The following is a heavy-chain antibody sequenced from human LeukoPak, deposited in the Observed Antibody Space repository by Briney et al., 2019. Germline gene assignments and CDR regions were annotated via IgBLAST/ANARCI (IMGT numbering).Heavy chain of an antibody. CDR1: GFTFSGSA. CDR2: IRSKANSYAT. J-gene: IGHJ4*02. CDR3: TRAVTAIDY. V-gene: IGHV3-73*01. D-gene: IGHD2-21*02. Sequence: GGSLRLSCAASGFTFSGSAMHWARQASGKGLEWVGRIRSKANSYATAYAASVKGRFTISRDDSKNTAYLQMNSLKTEDTAVYYCTRAVTAIDYWGQGTLVTVSS.